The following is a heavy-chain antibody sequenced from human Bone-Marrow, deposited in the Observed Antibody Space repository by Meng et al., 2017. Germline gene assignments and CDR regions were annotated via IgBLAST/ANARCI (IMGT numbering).Heavy chain of an antibody. D-gene: IGHD6-6*01. CDR3: ARSSTSPASYFFDY. J-gene: IGHJ4*02. Sequence: QGQLQAAGPRPVRPSEALSLPCTVSGGSVSSGSYYWSWIRQPPGKGLEWIGHIYYSGSTNYNPSLKSRVTISVDTSKNQFSLKLSSVTAADTAVYFCARSSTSPASYFFDYWGQGTLVTVSS. CDR1: GGSVSSGSYY. V-gene: IGHV4-61*01. CDR2: IYYSGST.